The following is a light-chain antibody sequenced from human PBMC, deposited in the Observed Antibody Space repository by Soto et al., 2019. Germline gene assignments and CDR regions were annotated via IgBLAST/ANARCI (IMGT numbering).Light chain of an antibody. CDR1: QGISNY. J-gene: IGKJ2*01. CDR3: QHYDTLPPHT. V-gene: IGKV1-33*01. CDR2: DSS. Sequence: DIQMTQSPSSLSASVGDRVTITCRASQGISNYLAWYQQRPGRAPKLLIYDSSNLETGVPSRFSGSGYGTDFTFTISSLQPEDIATYYCQHYDTLPPHTFGQGTKLEIK.